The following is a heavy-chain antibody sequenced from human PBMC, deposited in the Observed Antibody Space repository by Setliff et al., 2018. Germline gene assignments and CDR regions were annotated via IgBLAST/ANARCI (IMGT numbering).Heavy chain of an antibody. V-gene: IGHV1-18*01. CDR2: VSAYNGKT. CDR3: AREGLTLVRGATSWFDP. D-gene: IGHD3-10*01. Sequence: ASVKVSCKASGYTFASSGISWVRQAPGQGLEWMGWVSAYNGKTNYAQKLQGRVTMTTDTSTSTAYMALRSLRSDDTAVYYCAREGLTLVRGATSWFDPWGQGTLVTVSS. J-gene: IGHJ5*02. CDR1: GYTFASSG.